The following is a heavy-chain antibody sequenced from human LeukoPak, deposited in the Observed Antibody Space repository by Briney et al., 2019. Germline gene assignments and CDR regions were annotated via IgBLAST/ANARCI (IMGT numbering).Heavy chain of an antibody. Sequence: GGSLRLSCAASGFTFSSYEMNWVRQAPGKGLEWVSSISSSSSYIYYADSVKGRFTISRDNVKNSLYLQMNSLRAEDTALYYCARAPGVRYYYYMDVWGKGTTVTVSS. CDR1: GFTFSSYE. V-gene: IGHV3-21*04. D-gene: IGHD2-8*01. CDR2: ISSSSSYI. CDR3: ARAPGVRYYYYMDV. J-gene: IGHJ6*03.